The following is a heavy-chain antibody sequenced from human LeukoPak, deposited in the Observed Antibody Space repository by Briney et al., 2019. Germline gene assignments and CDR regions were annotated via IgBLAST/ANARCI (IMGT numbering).Heavy chain of an antibody. CDR2: IKSKTDGGTT. D-gene: IGHD3-10*01. J-gene: IGHJ4*02. Sequence: GGSLRLSCAASGFTFSNAWMSWVRQAPGKGLEWVGRIKSKTDGGTTDYAAPVKGRFTISRDDSKNTLYLQMNSLKTEDTAVYYCTTEPGVLLWFGELSSSYYWGQGTLVTVSS. V-gene: IGHV3-15*01. CDR1: GFTFSNAW. CDR3: TTEPGVLLWFGELSSSYY.